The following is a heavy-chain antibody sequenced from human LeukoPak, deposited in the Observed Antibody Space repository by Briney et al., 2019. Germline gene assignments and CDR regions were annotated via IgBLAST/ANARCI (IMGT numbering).Heavy chain of an antibody. CDR1: GGSISSYY. Sequence: SETLSLTCTVSGGSISSYYWSWIRQPPGKGLEWIGYIYHSGSTNYNPSLKSRVTISVDTSKNQFSLKLSSVTAADTAAYYCARDRHGSGSAHSFDPWGQGTLVTVSS. D-gene: IGHD3-10*01. CDR2: IYHSGST. J-gene: IGHJ5*02. CDR3: ARDRHGSGSAHSFDP. V-gene: IGHV4-59*01.